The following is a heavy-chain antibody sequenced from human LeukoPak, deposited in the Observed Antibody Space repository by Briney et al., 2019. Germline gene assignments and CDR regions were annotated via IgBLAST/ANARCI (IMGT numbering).Heavy chain of an antibody. CDR1: GGTFSSYA. CDR2: IIPILGIA. Sequence: ASVKVSCKASGGTFSSYAISWVRQAPGQGLEWMGRIIPILGIANYAQKFQGRVTITADKSTSTACMELSSLRSEDTAVYYCARDLMSGSGWYEGDYWGQGTLVTVSS. CDR3: ARDLMSGSGWYEGDY. D-gene: IGHD6-19*01. V-gene: IGHV1-69*04. J-gene: IGHJ4*02.